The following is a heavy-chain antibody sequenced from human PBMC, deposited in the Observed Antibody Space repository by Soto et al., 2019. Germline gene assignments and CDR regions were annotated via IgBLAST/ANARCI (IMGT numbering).Heavy chain of an antibody. D-gene: IGHD7-27*01. CDR2: ISGSGDHV. J-gene: IGHJ5*02. Sequence: EVHLLESGGGLVQPGGSLRLSCAASGFTFNNYAMTWVRQAPGKGLEWVSTISGSGDHVYYADFVKGRFTISRDNSKNTLDLQMNRLRAEDTALYYWAKEVVGVNRPLGCFDPWGQGTLVTVSS. CDR3: AKEVVGVNRPLGCFDP. CDR1: GFTFNNYA. V-gene: IGHV3-23*01.